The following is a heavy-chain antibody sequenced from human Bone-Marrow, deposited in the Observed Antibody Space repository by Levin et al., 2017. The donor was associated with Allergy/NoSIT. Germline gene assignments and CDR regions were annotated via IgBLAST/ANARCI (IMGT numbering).Heavy chain of an antibody. D-gene: IGHD5-24*01. J-gene: IGHJ4*02. Sequence: WGSLRLSCATSGFTFSTYAMSWVRQAPGKGLEWVAAISGSARTTYYGDSVKGRFTISRDNSKNTLYLQMNSLRAEDTAVYFCAKAGDGYNWRDCWGQGTLVTVSS. CDR1: GFTFSTYA. CDR2: ISGSARTT. V-gene: IGHV3-23*01. CDR3: AKAGDGYNWRDC.